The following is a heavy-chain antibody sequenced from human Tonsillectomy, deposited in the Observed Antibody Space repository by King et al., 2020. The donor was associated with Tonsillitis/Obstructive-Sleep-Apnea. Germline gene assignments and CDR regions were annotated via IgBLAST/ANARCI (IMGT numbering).Heavy chain of an antibody. CDR3: ARDEEDAFDI. V-gene: IGHV3-30*04. Sequence: VQLVESGGGVVQPGRSLRLSCAASGFTFSNYAMHWVRQAPGKGLEWVALISYDASNKYYADSVKGRFTISRDNSKNTLYLQMNSLRAEDTAVYYCARDEEDAFDIWGQGTMVTVSS. CDR1: GFTFSNYA. J-gene: IGHJ3*02. CDR2: ISYDASNK.